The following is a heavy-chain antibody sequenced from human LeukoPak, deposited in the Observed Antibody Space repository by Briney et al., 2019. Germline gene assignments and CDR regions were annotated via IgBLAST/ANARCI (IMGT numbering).Heavy chain of an antibody. CDR2: TYYRSKWYS. CDR3: ARDGSPFTITSVFDF. V-gene: IGHV6-1*01. CDR1: GDSVSSKSAT. J-gene: IGHJ4*02. Sequence: SQTLSLTCVISGDSVSSKSATWSWVRQSPSRGLEWLGRTYYRSKWYSDYAVSVKSRMTINPDTSRNQFSLQLNSVTSEDTAMYYCARDGSPFTITSVFDFWGQGTLVTVSS. D-gene: IGHD3-16*01.